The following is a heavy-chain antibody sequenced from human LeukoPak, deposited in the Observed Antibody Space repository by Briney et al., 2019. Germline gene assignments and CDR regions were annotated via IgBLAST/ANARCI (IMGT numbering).Heavy chain of an antibody. J-gene: IGHJ6*02. CDR2: IIPMLSIT. CDR1: GGTVRSYA. V-gene: IGHV1-69*04. D-gene: IGHD3-22*01. Sequence: ASVKVSCKASGGTVRSYAINWVRQAPGQGLEWMGRIIPMLSITNYAQKLQGRVTITADKSTNTAYMELSSLRSEDTAVYYCATYNVDYYDTSDGMDVWGQGTTLTVSS. CDR3: ATYNVDYYDTSDGMDV.